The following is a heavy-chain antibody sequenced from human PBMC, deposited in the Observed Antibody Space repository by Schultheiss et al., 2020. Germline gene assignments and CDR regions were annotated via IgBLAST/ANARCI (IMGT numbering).Heavy chain of an antibody. CDR2: ISYDGSNK. D-gene: IGHD5-18*01. V-gene: IGHV3-30*03. CDR3: ATNRRPVQLWTGFDY. J-gene: IGHJ4*02. CDR1: GFTFSSYG. Sequence: GGSLRLSCAASGFTFSSYGMHWVRQAPGKGLEWVAVISYDGSNKYYADSVKGRFTISRDNSKNTLYLQMNSLRAEDTAVYYCATNRRPVQLWTGFDYWGQGTLVTVSS.